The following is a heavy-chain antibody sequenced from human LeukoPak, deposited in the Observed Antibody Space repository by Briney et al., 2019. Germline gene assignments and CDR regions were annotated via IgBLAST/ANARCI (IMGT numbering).Heavy chain of an antibody. CDR1: GGSISSYY. CDR2: IYTSGST. J-gene: IGHJ4*02. D-gene: IGHD6-19*01. CDR3: ARLSRGAVADY. Sequence: SQTLSLTCTVSGGSISSYYWSWIRQPAGKGLQWIGRIYTSGSTNYNPSLKSRVTLSGDTSKNQLSLEVSSVAAADTAVYYCARLSRGAVADYWGQGTLVTVSS. V-gene: IGHV4-4*07.